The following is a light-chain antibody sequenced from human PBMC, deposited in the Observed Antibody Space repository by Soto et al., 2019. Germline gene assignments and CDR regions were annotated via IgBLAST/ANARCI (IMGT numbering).Light chain of an antibody. CDR3: LQDDSYPLT. Sequence: AIQMTQSPSSLSASVGDRVTITCRASQAIRDDLGWYQQKPGKAPKSLIYGASHLHSGVPSRFSGSGYDTDFTLPISSLQPEDFATYYCLQDDSYPLTFGPGTKVDIK. V-gene: IGKV1-6*01. CDR2: GAS. CDR1: QAIRDD. J-gene: IGKJ3*01.